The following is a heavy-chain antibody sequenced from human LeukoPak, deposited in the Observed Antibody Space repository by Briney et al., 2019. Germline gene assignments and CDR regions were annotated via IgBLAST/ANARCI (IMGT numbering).Heavy chain of an antibody. Sequence: GGSLRLSCAASGFTFSSYGMHWVRQAPGKGLEWVAVISYDGSNKYYADSVKGRFTISRDNSKNTLYLQMNSLRAEDTAVYYCAKDPGGYDYYFHYWGQGTLVTVSS. D-gene: IGHD5-12*01. CDR1: GFTFSSYG. V-gene: IGHV3-30*18. CDR3: AKDPGGYDYYFHY. J-gene: IGHJ4*02. CDR2: ISYDGSNK.